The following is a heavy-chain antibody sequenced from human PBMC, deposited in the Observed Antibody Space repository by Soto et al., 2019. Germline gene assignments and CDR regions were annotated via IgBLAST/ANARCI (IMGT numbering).Heavy chain of an antibody. CDR3: ARGRYSSSWYGPSAEYFQH. J-gene: IGHJ1*01. CDR1: GDSVSSNSAA. Sequence: PSQTLSLTCAISGDSVSSNSAAWNWIRQSPSRGLEWLGRTYYRSKWYNDYAVSVKSRITINPDTSKNQFSLQLNSVTPEDTAVYYCARGRYSSSWYGPSAEYFQHWGQGTLVTVSS. CDR2: TYYRSKWYN. D-gene: IGHD6-13*01. V-gene: IGHV6-1*01.